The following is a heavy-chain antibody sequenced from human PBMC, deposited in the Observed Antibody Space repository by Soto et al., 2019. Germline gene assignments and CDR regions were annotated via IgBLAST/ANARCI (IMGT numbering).Heavy chain of an antibody. J-gene: IGHJ6*02. V-gene: IGHV4-31*03. CDR2: IYYSGST. CDR3: ARDSSDYXDSSGYYYVLGYYGMDV. Sequence: LSLTCTVSGGSISIGGYYWSWIRQHPGKGLEWIGYIYYSGSTYYNPSLKSRVTISVDTSKNQFSLKLSSVTAADTAVYYCARDSSDYXDSSGYYYVLGYYGMDVWGQGTTVTVSS. D-gene: IGHD3-22*01. CDR1: GGSISIGGYY.